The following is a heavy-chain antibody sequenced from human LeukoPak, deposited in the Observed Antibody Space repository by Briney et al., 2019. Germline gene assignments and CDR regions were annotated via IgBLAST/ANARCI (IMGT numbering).Heavy chain of an antibody. V-gene: IGHV1-2*04. D-gene: IGHD5-18*01. CDR3: ARGVITAMADSAYYYYGMDV. J-gene: IGHJ6*02. CDR1: GYTFTGYY. Sequence: ASVKVSCRASGYTFTGYYMHWVRQAPGQGLEWMGWINPNSGGTNYAQKFQGWVTTTRDTSISTAYMELSRLRSDDTAVYYCARGVITAMADSAYYYYGMDVWGQGTTVTVSS. CDR2: INPNSGGT.